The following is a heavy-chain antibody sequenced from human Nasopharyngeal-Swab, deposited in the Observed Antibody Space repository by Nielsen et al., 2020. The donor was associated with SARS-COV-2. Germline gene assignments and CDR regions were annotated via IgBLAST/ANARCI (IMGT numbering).Heavy chain of an antibody. CDR3: AKGTITMVRGVIGWFDP. D-gene: IGHD3-10*01. CDR2: ISYDGSNK. CDR1: GFTFSSYG. V-gene: IGHV3-30*18. J-gene: IGHJ5*02. Sequence: GGSLRLSCAASGFTFSSYGMHWVRQAPGKGLEWVAVISYDGSNKYCADSVKGRFTISGDNSKNTLYLQMNSLRAEDTAVYYCAKGTITMVRGVIGWFDPWGQGTLVTVSS.